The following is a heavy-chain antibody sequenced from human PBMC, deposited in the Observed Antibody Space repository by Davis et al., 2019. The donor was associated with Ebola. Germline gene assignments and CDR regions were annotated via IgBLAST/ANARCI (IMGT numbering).Heavy chain of an antibody. Sequence: PGGSLRLSCSASGFTFSSYAMHWVRQAPGKGLEYVSAISSNGGSTYYADSVKGRFTISRDNSKNTLYLQMSSLRAEDTAVYYCVNERVDSSGYIDYWGQGTLVTVSS. J-gene: IGHJ4*02. V-gene: IGHV3-64D*08. D-gene: IGHD3-22*01. CDR3: VNERVDSSGYIDY. CDR1: GFTFSSYA. CDR2: ISSNGGST.